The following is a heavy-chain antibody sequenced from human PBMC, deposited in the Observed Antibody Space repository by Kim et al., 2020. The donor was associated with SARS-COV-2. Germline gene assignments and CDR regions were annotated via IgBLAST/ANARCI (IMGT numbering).Heavy chain of an antibody. CDR1: VGSFSDHY. Sequence: SETLSLTCAVYVGSFSDHYWSGIRQSPGKGLELIGEINHSGSTNYIPSLKNRATISVDTSKNQFSLKRNSVTAADTAIYYFARYCSSATFHGAFDIWGQG. CDR3: ARYCSSATFHGAFDI. V-gene: IGHV4-34*01. J-gene: IGHJ3*02. CDR2: INHSGST. D-gene: IGHD2-2*01.